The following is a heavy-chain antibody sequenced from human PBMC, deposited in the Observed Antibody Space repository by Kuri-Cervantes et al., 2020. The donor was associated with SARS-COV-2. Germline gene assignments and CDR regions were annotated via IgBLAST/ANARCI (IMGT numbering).Heavy chain of an antibody. V-gene: IGHV3-13*01. J-gene: IGHJ3*02. CDR3: AKLAVNDPIDM. CDR1: GFTFSSYD. Sequence: GESLKISCAASGFTFSSYDMHWVRQATGKGLEWVSAIGPAGDTYYPGSVKGRFTISRENAKNTLYLQMNSLRAEDTAVYFCAKLAVNDPIDMWGQGTMVTVSS. D-gene: IGHD6-13*01. CDR2: IGPAGDT.